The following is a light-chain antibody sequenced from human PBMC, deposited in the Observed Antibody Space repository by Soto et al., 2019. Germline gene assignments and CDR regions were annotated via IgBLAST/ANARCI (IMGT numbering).Light chain of an antibody. CDR2: EDT. Sequence: SYELTQPPSLSVSPGQTARITCSGDAFPKKYAYWYQQRSGQAPVLVIYEDTKRPSGIPERVSGSSSGTTATLTISGAHVEDEGDYFCYSPDSSGGIFGGGTKLTVL. CDR1: AFPKKY. CDR3: YSPDSSGGI. J-gene: IGLJ2*01. V-gene: IGLV3-10*01.